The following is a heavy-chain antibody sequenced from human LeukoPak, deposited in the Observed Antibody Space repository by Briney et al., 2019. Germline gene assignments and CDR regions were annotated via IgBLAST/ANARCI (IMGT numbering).Heavy chain of an antibody. V-gene: IGHV4-4*07. D-gene: IGHD3-16*02. CDR3: ARWDYDYVWGSYREDY. CDR1: GGSISSYY. CDR2: IYYSGST. Sequence: SETLSLTCTVSGGSISSYYWSWLRQPAGKGLEWLGRIYYSGSTYYNPSLKSRVTISVDTSKNQFSLKLSSVTAADTAVYYCARWDYDYVWGSYREDYWGQGTLVTVSS. J-gene: IGHJ4*02.